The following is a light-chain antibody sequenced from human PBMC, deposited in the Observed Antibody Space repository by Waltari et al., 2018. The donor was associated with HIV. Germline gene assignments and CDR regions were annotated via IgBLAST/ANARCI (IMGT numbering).Light chain of an antibody. CDR3: QQLNTYPRT. CDR2: LAS. J-gene: IGKJ1*01. Sequence: DIQLTQSPSFLSASVGDRVTITCRASQGISTHLAWYQQKPGKAPKLLIFLASTLQSGVPSRFSGSGSETEFTLTINSLQPEDFATYYCQQLNTYPRTFGQGTKVEIK. CDR1: QGISTH. V-gene: IGKV1-9*01.